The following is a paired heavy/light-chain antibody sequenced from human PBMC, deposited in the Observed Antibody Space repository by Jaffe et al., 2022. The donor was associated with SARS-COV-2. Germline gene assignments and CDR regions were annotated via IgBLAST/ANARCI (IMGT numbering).Heavy chain of an antibody. CDR2: INSDGTST. V-gene: IGHV3-74*01. Sequence: EVQLVESGGGLVQPGGSLRLSCAASGFTFSIYWMHWVRQAPGKGLVWVSRINSDGTSTSYADSVKGRFTISRDNAKSTLYLQMNSLRAEDTAVYYCASRPSDMYWSFYYMDVWGRGTTVTVSS. D-gene: IGHD2-8*02. J-gene: IGHJ6*03. CDR1: GFTFSIYW. CDR3: ASRPSDMYWSFYYMDV.
Light chain of an antibody. CDR3: QQYGDSPLT. J-gene: IGKJ4*01. CDR2: GAS. V-gene: IGKV3-20*01. CDR1: QSVSSSY. Sequence: EIVLTQSPGTLSLSPGERVTLSCRASQSVSSSYLAWYQQRPGQAPSLLIYGASRRATGIPDRFSGSGSGTDFTLTISRLEPEDFAVYYCQQYGDSPLTFGGGTKVEIK.